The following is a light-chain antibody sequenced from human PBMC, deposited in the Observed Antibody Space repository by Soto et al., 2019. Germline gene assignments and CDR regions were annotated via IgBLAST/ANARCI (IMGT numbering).Light chain of an antibody. CDR1: QSVLYHATNQNY. Sequence: DIVMTQSPDSLAVSLGERATINCKSSQSVLYHATNQNYLAWYQQKSGQPPNLLIYWASTRESGVPDRFSGSGSGTDFTLTISSLQADDVAVYFCQQYYTTPITFGQGTRLAIK. CDR2: WAS. V-gene: IGKV4-1*01. CDR3: QQYYTTPIT. J-gene: IGKJ5*01.